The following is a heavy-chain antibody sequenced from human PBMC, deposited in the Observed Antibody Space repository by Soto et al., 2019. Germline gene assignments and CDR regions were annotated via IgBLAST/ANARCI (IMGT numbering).Heavy chain of an antibody. CDR3: ARGQRAYYDFWSAKFHRPYYYYYMDV. Sequence: ASVKVSCKASGYTFTSYDINWVRQATGQGLEWMGWMNPNSGNTGYAQKFQGRVTMTRNTSISTAYMELSSLRSEDTAVYYCARGQRAYYDFWSAKFHRPYYYYYMDVWGKGTTVTVSS. CDR2: MNPNSGNT. J-gene: IGHJ6*03. V-gene: IGHV1-8*01. D-gene: IGHD3-3*01. CDR1: GYTFTSYD.